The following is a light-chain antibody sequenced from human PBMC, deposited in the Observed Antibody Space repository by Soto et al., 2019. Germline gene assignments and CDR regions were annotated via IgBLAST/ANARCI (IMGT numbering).Light chain of an antibody. Sequence: QSALTQPASVSGSPGQSITISCTGTSSDVRSYNLVSWYQQHPGKAPKLMIYEVSKRPAGVSNRFSGSKSGNTASLTISGLQAEDEADYYCCSYAGSSTVVFGGGTKLTVL. CDR2: EVS. CDR1: SSDVRSYNL. V-gene: IGLV2-23*02. CDR3: CSYAGSSTVV. J-gene: IGLJ2*01.